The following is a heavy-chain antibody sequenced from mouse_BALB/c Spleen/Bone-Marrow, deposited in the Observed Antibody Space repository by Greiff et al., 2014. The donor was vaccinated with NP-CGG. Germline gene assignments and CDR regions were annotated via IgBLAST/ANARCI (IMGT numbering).Heavy chain of an antibody. CDR3: ARDKNYGSYWYFDV. V-gene: IGHV7-3*02. CDR2: IRNKANGYTT. Sequence: EVQLVESGGGLVQPGGSLRLSCATSGFTFTDYYMSWVRQPPGKALEWLGFIRNKANGYTTGYSASVKGRFTISRDNSQSILYLQMNTLRAEDSATYYCARDKNYGSYWYFDVWGAGTTVTVSS. D-gene: IGHD2-1*01. CDR1: GFTFTDYY. J-gene: IGHJ1*01.